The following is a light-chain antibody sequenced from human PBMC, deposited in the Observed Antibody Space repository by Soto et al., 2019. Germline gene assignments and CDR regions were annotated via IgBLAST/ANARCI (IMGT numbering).Light chain of an antibody. Sequence: DIQMTQSPSSLSASVGDRVTITCRASQSISTYLNWYQQQPGKAPNLLISTASSLQSGVPSRFSGSGSGTDFTLTISSLQPEDFATYYCQQGYTTPPLYSFGQGTKLEI. V-gene: IGKV1-39*01. J-gene: IGKJ2*03. CDR1: QSISTY. CDR2: TAS. CDR3: QQGYTTPPLYS.